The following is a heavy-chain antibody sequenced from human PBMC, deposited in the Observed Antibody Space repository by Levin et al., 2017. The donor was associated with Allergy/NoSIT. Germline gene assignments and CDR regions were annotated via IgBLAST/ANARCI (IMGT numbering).Heavy chain of an antibody. Sequence: ASVKVSCKASGYTFTNYALHWVRQAPGQRLEWMGWINADNGNTEYSQEFQGRVTITRDTSANTAYLELSSLRFEDTAVYYCGRTRDGVQLWVPFDYWGQGTLVTVSS. CDR2: INADNGNT. V-gene: IGHV1-3*01. D-gene: IGHD5-18*01. CDR1: GYTFTNYA. J-gene: IGHJ4*02. CDR3: GRTRDGVQLWVPFDY.